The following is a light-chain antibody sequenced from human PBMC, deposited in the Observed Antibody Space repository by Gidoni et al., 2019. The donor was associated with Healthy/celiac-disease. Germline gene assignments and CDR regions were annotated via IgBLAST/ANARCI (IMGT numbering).Light chain of an antibody. J-gene: IGKJ3*01. CDR1: QSVSSSY. CDR3: QQYDSTPYT. Sequence: PGTLSLSPGARATLSCRVSQSVSSSYLAWYQQKPGQAPRLLIYGASSRDTGIPARFSGSGSGTDFTLTISRLEPEDFAVYYCQQYDSTPYTFGPGTKVDIK. CDR2: GAS. V-gene: IGKV3-20*01.